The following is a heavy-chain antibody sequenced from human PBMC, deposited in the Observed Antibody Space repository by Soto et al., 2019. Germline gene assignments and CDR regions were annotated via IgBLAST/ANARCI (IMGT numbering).Heavy chain of an antibody. CDR1: GYTFTSYG. J-gene: IGHJ5*02. CDR2: ISAYNGNT. CDR3: ARDVSERSMIVVVIDRFDP. Sequence: ASVKVSCKASGYTFTSYGISWVRQAPGQGLEWMGWISAYNGNTNYAQKLQGRVTMTTDTSTSTDYMELRSLRSDDTDVYYCARDVSERSMIVVVIDRFDPWGQGTLVTVSS. D-gene: IGHD3-22*01. V-gene: IGHV1-18*04.